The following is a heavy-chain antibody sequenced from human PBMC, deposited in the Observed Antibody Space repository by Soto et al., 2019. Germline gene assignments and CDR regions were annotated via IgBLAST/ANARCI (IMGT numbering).Heavy chain of an antibody. CDR2: VYYSVTT. V-gene: IGHV4-61*01. Sequence: SETLSLTCSVSGGSVSNKTYYWSWIRQPPGKRLEWIGYVYYSVTTNYNPSLKSRVTISVDLSKNQFSLRLSSVTTAETALYYCARTTAVPNTLRSRYFFDYWGQGTLVTVSS. CDR3: ARTTAVPNTLRSRYFFDY. J-gene: IGHJ4*02. D-gene: IGHD4-17*01. CDR1: GGSVSNKTYY.